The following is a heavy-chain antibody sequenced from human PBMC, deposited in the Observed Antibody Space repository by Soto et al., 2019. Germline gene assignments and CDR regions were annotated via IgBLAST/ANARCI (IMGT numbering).Heavy chain of an antibody. CDR2: IIPIFGTA. CDR1: RGTFSSYA. CDR3: ARALRHGNLQTRVYYYYGMDV. J-gene: IGHJ6*02. V-gene: IGHV1-69*12. Sequence: QVQLVQSGAEVKKPGSSVKVSCKASRGTFSSYAISWVRQAPGQGLEWMGGIIPIFGTANYAQKFQGRVTITADESTSTAYMELSSLRSEDTAVYYCARALRHGNLQTRVYYYYGMDVWGQGTTVTVSS. D-gene: IGHD2-15*01.